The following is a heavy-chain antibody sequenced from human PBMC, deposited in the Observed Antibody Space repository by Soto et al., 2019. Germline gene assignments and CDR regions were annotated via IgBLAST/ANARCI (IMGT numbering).Heavy chain of an antibody. V-gene: IGHV3-23*01. CDR3: AKQSSPAWIQLINAFDI. CDR2: ISGSGGST. Sequence: GGSLRLSCAASGFTFSSYAMSWVRQAPGKGLEWVSAISGSGGSTYYADSVKGRFTISRDNSKNTLYLQMNSLRAEDTAVYYCAKQSSPAWIQLINAFDIWGQGTMVTVSS. CDR1: GFTFSSYA. J-gene: IGHJ3*02. D-gene: IGHD5-18*01.